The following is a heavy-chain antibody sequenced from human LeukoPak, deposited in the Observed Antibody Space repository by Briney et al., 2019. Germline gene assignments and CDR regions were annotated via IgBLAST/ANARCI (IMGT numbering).Heavy chain of an antibody. CDR1: GGSFSGYY. J-gene: IGHJ1*01. Sequence: SETLSLTCAVYGGSFSGYYWSWIRQPPGKGLEWIGEINHSGSTNYNPSLKSRVTISVDTSKNQFSLKLSSVTAADTAVYYCARGRYYYDSSGPTGTLQHWGQGTLVTVSS. V-gene: IGHV4-34*01. D-gene: IGHD3-22*01. CDR3: ARGRYYYDSSGPTGTLQH. CDR2: INHSGST.